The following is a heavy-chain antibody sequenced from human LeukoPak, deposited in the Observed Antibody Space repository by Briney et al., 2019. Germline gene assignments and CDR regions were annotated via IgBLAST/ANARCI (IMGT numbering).Heavy chain of an antibody. CDR2: INPNTGDT. CDR1: GYTFIDYF. J-gene: IGHJ4*02. Sequence: ASVKVSCKASGYTFIDYFIHWVRQAPGQGLEWMGWINPNTGDTNYAQKFQGRLTTARDTSIRTAYMELTRLRSGDTAVYFCAREGHCGSTSCPHDYWGRGTLVTVSS. CDR3: AREGHCGSTSCPHDY. V-gene: IGHV1-2*02. D-gene: IGHD2-2*01.